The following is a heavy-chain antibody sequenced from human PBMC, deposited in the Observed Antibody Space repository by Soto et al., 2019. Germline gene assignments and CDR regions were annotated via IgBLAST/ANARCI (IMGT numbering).Heavy chain of an antibody. V-gene: IGHV1-69*01. D-gene: IGHD1-7*01. CDR2: IIPIFHKA. CDR1: GDTFSTYA. J-gene: IGHJ5*02. Sequence: QVQLVQSGAEVKKPGSSVKVSCKASGDTFSTYAISWVRQVPGQGLEWMGGIIPIFHKAKYAQKFQGRVTITADESTSTAYMELSSLRSEDTAVYYCARDPNSNYGENWFDPWGQGTLVTVSS. CDR3: ARDPNSNYGENWFDP.